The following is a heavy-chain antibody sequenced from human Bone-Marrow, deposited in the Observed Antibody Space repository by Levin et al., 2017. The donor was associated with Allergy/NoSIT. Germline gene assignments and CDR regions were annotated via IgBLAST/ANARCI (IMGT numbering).Heavy chain of an antibody. J-gene: IGHJ4*02. CDR1: GGSFSGYY. Sequence: GSLRLSCAVYGGSFSGYYWSWIRQPPGKGLEWIGEINHSGSTNYNPSLKSRVTISVDTSKNQFSLKLSSVTAADTAVYYCARVRYSSGWYGTSFEYWGQGTLVTVSS. V-gene: IGHV4-34*01. D-gene: IGHD6-19*01. CDR3: ARVRYSSGWYGTSFEY. CDR2: INHSGST.